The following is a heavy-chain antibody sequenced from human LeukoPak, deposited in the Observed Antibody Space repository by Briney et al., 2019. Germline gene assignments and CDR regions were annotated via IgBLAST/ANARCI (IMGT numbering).Heavy chain of an antibody. D-gene: IGHD3-16*02. CDR3: ARGRIRNDYVWGSYQNWFDP. CDR2: INHSGST. J-gene: IGHJ5*02. CDR1: GGSFSGYY. V-gene: IGHV4-34*01. Sequence: SEALSLTCAVYGGSFSGYYWSWIRQPPGKGLEWIGEINHSGSTNYNPSLKSRVTISVDTSKNQFSLKLSSVTAADTAVYYCARGRIRNDYVWGSYQNWFDPWGQGTLVTVSS.